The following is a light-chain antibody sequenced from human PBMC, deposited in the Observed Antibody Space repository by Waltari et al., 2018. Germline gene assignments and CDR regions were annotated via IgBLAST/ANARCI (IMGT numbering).Light chain of an antibody. CDR2: AAT. CDR1: QTISTN. J-gene: IGKJ4*01. CDR3: QQSYSAPPS. V-gene: IGKV1-39*01. Sequence: DIQMTPSPSSLSASLGARVTITCRASQTISTNLNWYQHRPGKVPKLLIYAATFLQSGVPSRFSGSGSGTDFTLTIRSLQPEDFVFYFCQQSYSAPPSFGGGTKVDVK.